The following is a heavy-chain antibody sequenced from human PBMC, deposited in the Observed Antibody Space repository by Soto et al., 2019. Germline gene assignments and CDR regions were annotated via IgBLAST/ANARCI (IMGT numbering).Heavy chain of an antibody. D-gene: IGHD3-3*01. CDR2: ISSSSSTI. CDR1: GFTFSSYI. CDR3: ARDDPQVRFLFRD. Sequence: PGGSLILSCAASGFTFSSYIMNWVRQAPGKGLEWVSYISSSSSTIYYADSVKGRFTISRDNAKNSLYLQMNSLRDEDTAVYYCARDDPQVRFLFRDWGQGTLVTVSS. J-gene: IGHJ4*02. V-gene: IGHV3-48*02.